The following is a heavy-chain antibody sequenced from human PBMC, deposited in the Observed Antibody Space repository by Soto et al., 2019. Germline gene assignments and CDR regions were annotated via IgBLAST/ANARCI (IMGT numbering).Heavy chain of an antibody. D-gene: IGHD6-13*01. J-gene: IGHJ5*02. CDR1: GCSISSSSFY. CDR3: AAQRYSSSSGPRDNWFDP. CDR2: IYYSGST. V-gene: IGHV4-39*01. Sequence: SETLSLTCTVSGCSISSSSFYWGWIRQPPGKGLEWIGSIYYSGSTYYNPSLNSRVTISVDTSKNQFSLKLSSVTAADTAVYYCAAQRYSSSSGPRDNWFDPWGQGTLVTVSS.